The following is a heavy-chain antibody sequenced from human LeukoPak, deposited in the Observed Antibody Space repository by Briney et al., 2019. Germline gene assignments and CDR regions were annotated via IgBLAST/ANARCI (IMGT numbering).Heavy chain of an antibody. CDR2: IYAGDSDT. CDR3: ARHSTSHSSDAFDI. J-gene: IGHJ3*02. D-gene: IGHD6-6*01. V-gene: IGHV5-51*01. Sequence: GESLKISCKAFGYFFSNYWIGWVRQMPGKGLEWMGIIYAGDSDTRYSPSFQGQVTTSVDKSITTAYLQWNSLKASDSAIYYCARHSTSHSSDAFDIWGQGTLVVVSS. CDR1: GYFFSNYW.